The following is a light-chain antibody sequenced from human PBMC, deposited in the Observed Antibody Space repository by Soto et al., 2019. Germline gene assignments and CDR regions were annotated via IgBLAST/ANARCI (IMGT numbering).Light chain of an antibody. CDR1: QSLLHSNGYNF. Sequence: VMTQSPLSLPVTPGEPASISCRSSQSLLHSNGYNFLNWYLQKPGQSPQLLIFLGSNRASGVLDRFSGSGSGTDFTLKISRVEAEDVGVYYCMQALQTWTFGRGAKVEIK. V-gene: IGKV2-28*01. CDR3: MQALQTWT. CDR2: LGS. J-gene: IGKJ1*01.